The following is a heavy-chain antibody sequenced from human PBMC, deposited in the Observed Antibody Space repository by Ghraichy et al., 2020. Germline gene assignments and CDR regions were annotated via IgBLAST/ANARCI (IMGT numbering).Heavy chain of an antibody. CDR3: ARDLYGYSSMSDYYYGMDV. D-gene: IGHD6-19*01. J-gene: IGHJ6*02. CDR1: GFTFSSYS. Sequence: GGSLRLSCVASGFTFSSYSMNWVRQAPGKGLEWVSSISSSSSYIYYADSVKGRFTISRDNAKNSLYLQMNSLRAEDTAVYYCARDLYGYSSMSDYYYGMDVWGQGTTVTVSS. V-gene: IGHV3-21*01. CDR2: ISSSSSYI.